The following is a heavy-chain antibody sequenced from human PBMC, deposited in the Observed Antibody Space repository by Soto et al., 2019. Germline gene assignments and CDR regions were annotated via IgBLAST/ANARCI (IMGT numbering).Heavy chain of an antibody. Sequence: PGVSLRLSVASSGFTVRCYPMHLVRQAPGKGLEWVAIVSYDGITKYADSVKGRFTISRDNSNNTLFLQMNSLRTEDTAVYYCTKEGLFWSGSFDSWGQGTLVTVSS. V-gene: IGHV3-30-3*02. CDR3: TKEGLFWSGSFDS. CDR2: VSYDGITK. J-gene: IGHJ4*02. D-gene: IGHD3-3*01. CDR1: GFTVRCYP.